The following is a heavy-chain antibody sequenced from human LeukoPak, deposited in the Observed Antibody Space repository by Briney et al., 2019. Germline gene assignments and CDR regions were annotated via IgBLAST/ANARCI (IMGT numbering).Heavy chain of an antibody. CDR1: GFTFSGSA. J-gene: IGHJ4*02. CDR2: IRSKANSYAT. V-gene: IGHV3-73*01. D-gene: IGHD3-22*01. Sequence: PGGSLRLSCAASGFTFSGSAIHWVRQSSGKGLEWVGRIRSKANSYATVYTASVKGRFSISRDDSKKTAYLQMNSLKTEDTAVYYCTRHGNGDDSSGYTDYWGQGTLVTVS. CDR3: TRHGNGDDSSGYTDY.